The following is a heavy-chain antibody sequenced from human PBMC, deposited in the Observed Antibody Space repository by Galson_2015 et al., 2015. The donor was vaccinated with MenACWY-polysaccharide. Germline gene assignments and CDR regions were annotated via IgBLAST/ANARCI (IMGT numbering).Heavy chain of an antibody. V-gene: IGHV3-9*01. CDR3: AKAYYYDSSGYQGNHPFDY. D-gene: IGHD3-22*01. CDR2: ISWNSGSI. J-gene: IGHJ4*02. CDR1: GFTFDDYA. Sequence: SLRLSCAASGFTFDDYAMHWVRHAPGKGLEWVSGISWNSGSIGYADSVKGRFTISRDNAKNSLYLQMNSLRAEDTALYYCAKAYYYDSSGYQGNHPFDYWGQGTLVTVSS.